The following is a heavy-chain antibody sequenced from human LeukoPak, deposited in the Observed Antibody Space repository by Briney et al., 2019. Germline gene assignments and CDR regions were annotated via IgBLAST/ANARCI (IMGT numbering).Heavy chain of an antibody. CDR3: ARRPWEDAFDI. V-gene: IGHV5-51*01. J-gene: IGHJ3*02. D-gene: IGHD1-26*01. CDR2: IYPGDSDT. Sequence: GESLKISCKGSGYTFTNYWIGWVRQMPGKGLEWMGIIYPGDSDTRYSPSFQGQVTISADKSISTAYLQWSSLKASDTAMYYCARRPWEDAFDIWGQGTMVTVSS. CDR1: GYTFTNYW.